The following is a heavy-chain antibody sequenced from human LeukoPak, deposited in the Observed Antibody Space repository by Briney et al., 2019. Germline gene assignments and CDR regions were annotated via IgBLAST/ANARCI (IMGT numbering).Heavy chain of an antibody. D-gene: IGHD2/OR15-2a*01. CDR1: GYSFTSSF. V-gene: IGHV1-2*02. Sequence: GASVKVSCKASGYSFTSSFLHWMRQAPGQGFEWMGWVKPNNGDTRYAPKFQGRVTMTRDTSITTAYLELSRLTYDDTAVYYCASRVIAETGNNVFHVWGQGTLVTVSS. CDR3: ASRVIAETGNNVFHV. CDR2: VKPNNGDT. J-gene: IGHJ3*01.